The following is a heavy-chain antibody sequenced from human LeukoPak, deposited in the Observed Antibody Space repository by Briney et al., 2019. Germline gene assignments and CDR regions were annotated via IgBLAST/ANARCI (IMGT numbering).Heavy chain of an antibody. Sequence: ASLKVSCKASGYTFTGYYMHWVRQAPGQGLEWMGWINPNNGGTNYAQKFQGRVTMTLDTSISTGYMELSRLRSDDTAIYFCARVDGGEWYYFDYWGQGTLVTVFS. CDR3: ARVDGGEWYYFDY. V-gene: IGHV1-2*02. D-gene: IGHD2-8*02. CDR2: INPNNGGT. J-gene: IGHJ4*02. CDR1: GYTFTGYY.